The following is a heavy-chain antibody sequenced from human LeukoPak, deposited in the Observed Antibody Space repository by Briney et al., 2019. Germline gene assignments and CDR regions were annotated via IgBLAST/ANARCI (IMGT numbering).Heavy chain of an antibody. Sequence: QPGRSLRLSCAASGFTFSSYAMHWVRQAPGKGLEWVAVISYDGSNKYYADSVKGRFTISRDNSKNTLYLQMNSLRAEDTAVYYCARDIGIAVAGTRGGWGQGTLVTVSS. D-gene: IGHD6-19*01. CDR2: ISYDGSNK. CDR3: ARDIGIAVAGTRGG. CDR1: GFTFSSYA. J-gene: IGHJ4*02. V-gene: IGHV3-30-3*01.